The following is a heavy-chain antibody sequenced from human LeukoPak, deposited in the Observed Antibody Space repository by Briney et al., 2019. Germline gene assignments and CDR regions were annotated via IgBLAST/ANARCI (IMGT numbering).Heavy chain of an antibody. Sequence: ASVKVSCKASGYTFTSYGISWVRQAPGQGLEWMGRISAYNGNTNYAQKLQGRVTMTTDTSTSTAYMELRSLRSDDTAVYYCARVGVTSRSYYYYGMDVWGQGTTVTVSS. CDR3: ARVGVTSRSYYYYGMDV. CDR2: ISAYNGNT. V-gene: IGHV1-18*01. CDR1: GYTFTSYG. D-gene: IGHD3-10*01. J-gene: IGHJ6*02.